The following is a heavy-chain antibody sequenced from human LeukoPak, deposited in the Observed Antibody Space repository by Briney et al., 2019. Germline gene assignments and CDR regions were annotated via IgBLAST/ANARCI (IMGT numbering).Heavy chain of an antibody. CDR2: IIRDGTGT. CDR3: ARAVGYGAGSYGFDI. CDR1: GFTLSSKV. J-gene: IGHJ3*02. Sequence: GGSLRLSCAASGFTLSSKVMHWVRQAPGTGLVWVSRIIRDGTGTDYADSVKGRFTVSRDIATNTLYLQMNSLRAEDTAVYYCARAVGYGAGSYGFDIWGQGTTVTVSS. V-gene: IGHV3-74*01. D-gene: IGHD3-10*01.